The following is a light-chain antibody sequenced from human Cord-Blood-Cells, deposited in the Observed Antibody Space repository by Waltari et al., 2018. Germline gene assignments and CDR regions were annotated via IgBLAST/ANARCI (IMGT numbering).Light chain of an antibody. CDR1: QSVSSSY. Sequence: EIVLKQSPGTLSLSPGERATLSCRASQSVSSSYLAWYQQRPGQAHRLLIYGASIRATGIPDRFSGSGSGADFTHTISRLEPEDFAVYYCHQYGSSALYTFGQGTKLEIK. V-gene: IGKV3-20*01. CDR3: HQYGSSALYT. CDR2: GAS. J-gene: IGKJ2*01.